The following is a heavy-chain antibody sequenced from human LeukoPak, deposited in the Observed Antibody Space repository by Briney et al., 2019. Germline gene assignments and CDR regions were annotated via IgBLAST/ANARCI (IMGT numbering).Heavy chain of an antibody. J-gene: IGHJ5*02. D-gene: IGHD2-2*01. CDR2: ITSSSSYI. Sequence: GGSLRLSCAASGFTFRSYTMNWVRQAPGKGLEWVSSITSSSSYIYYADSVKGRFTISRDNAKNSLYLHMNSLRAEDTAVYYCARHIVVEPAAMWGFDPWGQGTLVTVSS. V-gene: IGHV3-21*01. CDR1: GFTFRSYT. CDR3: ARHIVVEPAAMWGFDP.